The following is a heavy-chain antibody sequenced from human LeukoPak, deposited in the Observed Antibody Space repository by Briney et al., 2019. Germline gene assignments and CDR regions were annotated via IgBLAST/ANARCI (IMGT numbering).Heavy chain of an antibody. V-gene: IGHV1-18*01. CDR1: GYTFTSYG. Sequence: GASVKVSCKASGYTFTSYGISWVRQAPGQGLEWMGWISAYNGNTNYAQKLQGRVTMTTDTSTSTAYMELRSLRSDDTAVYYCARDLPTMVRGVPLSLWGRGTLVTVSS. CDR2: ISAYNGNT. J-gene: IGHJ2*01. CDR3: ARDLPTMVRGVPLSL. D-gene: IGHD3-10*01.